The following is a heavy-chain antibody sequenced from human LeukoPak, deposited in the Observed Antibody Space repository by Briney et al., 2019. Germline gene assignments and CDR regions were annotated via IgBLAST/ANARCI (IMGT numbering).Heavy chain of an antibody. CDR3: SRGFSSGYYGTL. CDR2: IRRKAYGGTA. D-gene: IGHD3-22*01. CDR1: GFTFGDYA. J-gene: IGHJ4*02. Sequence: PGESLRLSCTASGFTFGDYAMNWVRQAPGKGLEWVGFIRRKAYGGTAEYATSIKGRVIISRDDSNSIAYLDLNSLKTEDTAVYYCSRGFSSGYYGTLWGQGTLVTVSS. V-gene: IGHV3-49*04.